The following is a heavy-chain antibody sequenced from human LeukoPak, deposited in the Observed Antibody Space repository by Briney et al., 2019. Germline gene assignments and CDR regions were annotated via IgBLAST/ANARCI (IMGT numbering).Heavy chain of an antibody. J-gene: IGHJ4*02. CDR2: ISGSGGST. CDR1: GFTFSSYA. D-gene: IGHD5-18*01. CDR3: AKGLLGYSYGTFDY. Sequence: PGGSLRLSCAASGFTFSSYAMSWVRQAPGKGLEWVSGISGSGGSTYYEDAVKGRFTISRDNSKNTLYLQTNSLRAEDTAVYYCAKGLLGYSYGTFDYWGQGTLVTVSS. V-gene: IGHV3-23*01.